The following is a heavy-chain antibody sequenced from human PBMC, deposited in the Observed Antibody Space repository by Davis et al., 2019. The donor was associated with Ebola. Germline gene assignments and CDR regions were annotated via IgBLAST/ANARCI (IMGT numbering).Heavy chain of an antibody. Sequence: AASVKVSCKASGYTFTSYGISWVRQAPGQGLEWMGWINPNSGGTNYAQKFQGWVTMTRDTSISTAYMELSRLRSDDTAVYYCARERFVGTTRGNYYYYYGMDVWGQGTTVTVSS. V-gene: IGHV1-2*04. CDR1: GYTFTSYG. CDR2: INPNSGGT. CDR3: ARERFVGTTRGNYYYYYGMDV. J-gene: IGHJ6*02. D-gene: IGHD1-26*01.